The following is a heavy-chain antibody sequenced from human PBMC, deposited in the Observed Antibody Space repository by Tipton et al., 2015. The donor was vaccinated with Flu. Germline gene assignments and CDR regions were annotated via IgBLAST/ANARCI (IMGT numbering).Heavy chain of an antibody. V-gene: IGHV3-13*01. D-gene: IGHD1/OR15-1a*01. CDR3: TRGPLPDSNWYNGMDV. Sequence: SLRLSCAASGFTFSSYDMHWVRRSAGGGLEWVSGIGANGDTSYSDSVKGRFTISRENAKNSSDLHMNRLRPGDTAVYYCTRGPLPDSNWYNGMDVWGQGTTVTVSS. CDR1: GFTFSSYD. J-gene: IGHJ6*02. CDR2: IGANGDT.